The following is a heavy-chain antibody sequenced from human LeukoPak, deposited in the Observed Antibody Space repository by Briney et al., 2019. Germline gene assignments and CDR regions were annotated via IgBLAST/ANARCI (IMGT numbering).Heavy chain of an antibody. Sequence: SVKVSCKASGGTFSSYAISWVRQAPGQGPEWMGGIIPIFGTANYAQKFQGRVTITTDESTSAAYMELSSLRSEDTAVYYRARASSSWRSYFQHWGQGTLVTVSS. CDR1: GGTFSSYA. D-gene: IGHD6-13*01. CDR2: IIPIFGTA. CDR3: ARASSSWRSYFQH. J-gene: IGHJ1*01. V-gene: IGHV1-69*05.